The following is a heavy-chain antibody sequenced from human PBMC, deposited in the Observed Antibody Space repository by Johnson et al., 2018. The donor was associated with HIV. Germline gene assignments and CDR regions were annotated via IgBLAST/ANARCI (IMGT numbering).Heavy chain of an antibody. V-gene: IGHV3-30-3*01. CDR3: ARENSSGYHDAFDI. J-gene: IGHJ3*02. CDR2: ISYDGSNK. CDR1: GFTFSSYA. D-gene: IGHD3-22*01. Sequence: QVQLVESGGGVVQPGRSLRLSCAASGFTFSSYAMHWVRQAPGKGLEWVAVISYDGSNKYYADSVKGRFTISRDNSKNTLYLQMNSLRAEDTAVYYCARENSSGYHDAFDILGQGTLVTVSS.